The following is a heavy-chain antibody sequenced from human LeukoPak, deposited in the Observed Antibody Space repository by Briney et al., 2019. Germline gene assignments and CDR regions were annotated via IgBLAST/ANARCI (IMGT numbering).Heavy chain of an antibody. J-gene: IGHJ4*02. CDR1: GFIFSSYG. V-gene: IGHV3-33*01. D-gene: IGHD6-19*01. CDR2: IWYDGSNK. Sequence: GGSLRLSCAASGFIFSSYGMHWVRQAPGKGLEWVAVIWYDGSNKYYAGSVKGRFTISRDNSKNTLYLQVNSQRAEDTAVYYCARDELAVAKKGFLDSWGQGTLVTVSS. CDR3: ARDELAVAKKGFLDS.